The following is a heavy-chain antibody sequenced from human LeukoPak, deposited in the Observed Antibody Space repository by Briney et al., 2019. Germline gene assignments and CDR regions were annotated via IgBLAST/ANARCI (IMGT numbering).Heavy chain of an antibody. V-gene: IGHV1-18*01. CDR1: GYTFTSYG. CDR2: ISTYNGNT. J-gene: IGHJ4*02. CDR3: ARAYYDSSAYHHAVYFDY. D-gene: IGHD3-22*01. Sequence: VASVKVSCKASGYTFTSYGISWVRQAPGQGLEWMGWISTYNGNTNYAQKVQGRVTMTTDTSTSTAYMELRSLRSDDTAVYYCARAYYDSSAYHHAVYFDYWGQGTLLTVSS.